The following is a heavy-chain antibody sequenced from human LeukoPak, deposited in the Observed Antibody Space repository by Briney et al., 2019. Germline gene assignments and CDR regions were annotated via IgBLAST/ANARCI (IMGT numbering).Heavy chain of an antibody. Sequence: ASVKVSCKASGYTFTSYYMHWVRQAPGQGLEWMGIINPSGGSTSYAQKFQGRVTMTRDMSTSTVYMELSSLRSEDTAVYYCARDKQKGHRVVAAYFPSDPWGQGTLVTVSS. D-gene: IGHD2-15*01. CDR3: ARDKQKGHRVVAAYFPSDP. J-gene: IGHJ5*02. CDR2: INPSGGST. V-gene: IGHV1-46*01. CDR1: GYTFTSYY.